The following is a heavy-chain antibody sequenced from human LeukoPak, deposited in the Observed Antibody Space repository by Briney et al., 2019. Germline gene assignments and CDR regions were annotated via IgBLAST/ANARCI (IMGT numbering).Heavy chain of an antibody. D-gene: IGHD3-9*01. Sequence: SETLSLTCAVYGGSFSGYYWSWIRQPPGKGLEWIGEINHSGSTNYNPSLKSRVTISVDTSKNQFSLKLSSVTAADTAVYYCARVLTGYFSPYYFDYWGQGTLVTVSS. V-gene: IGHV4-34*01. J-gene: IGHJ4*02. CDR2: INHSGST. CDR1: GGSFSGYY. CDR3: ARVLTGYFSPYYFDY.